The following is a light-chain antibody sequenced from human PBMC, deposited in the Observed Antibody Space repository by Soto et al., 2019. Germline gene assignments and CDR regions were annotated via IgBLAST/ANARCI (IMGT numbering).Light chain of an antibody. CDR3: QHYNSDPWT. CDR1: QTIRRW. J-gene: IGKJ1*01. Sequence: DIVMSQSPSPLSASVGDRVTISCRASQTIRRWLAWYQQRPGKAPKVLIYDASTLESGVPARFSGSGSETEFTLTISSLQPEDSATYYCQHYNSDPWTFGQGTKV. CDR2: DAS. V-gene: IGKV1-5*01.